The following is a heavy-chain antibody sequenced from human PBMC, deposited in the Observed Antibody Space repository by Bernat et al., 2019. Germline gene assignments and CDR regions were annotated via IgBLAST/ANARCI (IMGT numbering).Heavy chain of an antibody. V-gene: IGHV3-23*01. D-gene: IGHD3-16*01. CDR3: AKVSAPYFDY. Sequence: DVQLMESGGDLVQPGGSLRLSCAASGFTFSDSGMSWVRLPPGKGLEWVSTISSDGENTHYAGSVQVRFTISRDNSQSTLYLQMDSLRAEDAAIYYCAKVSAPYFDYWGQGALVTVSS. CDR1: GFTFSDSG. J-gene: IGHJ4*02. CDR2: ISSDGENT.